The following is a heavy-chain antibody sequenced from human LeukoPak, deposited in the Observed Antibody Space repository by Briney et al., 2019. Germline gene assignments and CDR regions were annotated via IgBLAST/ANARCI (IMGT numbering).Heavy chain of an antibody. J-gene: IGHJ4*02. D-gene: IGHD3-16*01. CDR1: GFTFSSYG. CDR2: ISYDGSDK. CDR3: ARDQGAWGYGYNLDY. Sequence: GGSLRLSCAASGFTFSSYGMHWVRQAPGKGLEWVAVISYDGSDKYYADYVKGRFTISRDNSKNTLHLQMISLRAEDTAVYYCARDQGAWGYGYNLDYWGQGTLVTVSS. V-gene: IGHV3-30*03.